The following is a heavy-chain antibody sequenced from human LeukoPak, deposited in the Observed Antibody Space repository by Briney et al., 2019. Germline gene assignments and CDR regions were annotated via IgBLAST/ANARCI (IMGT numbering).Heavy chain of an antibody. CDR3: ARDLIVATPFDY. V-gene: IGHV1-2*02. D-gene: IGHD5-12*01. CDR2: INPNSCGT. Sequence: ASVKVSCKASGYTFTGYYMHWVRQAPGQGLEWMGWINPNSCGTNYAQKFHGRVTMTRDTSISTAYMELSRLRSDDTAVYYCARDLIVATPFDYWGQGTLVTVSS. CDR1: GYTFTGYY. J-gene: IGHJ4*02.